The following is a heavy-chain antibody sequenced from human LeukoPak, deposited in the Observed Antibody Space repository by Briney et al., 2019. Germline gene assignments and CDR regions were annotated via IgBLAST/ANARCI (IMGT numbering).Heavy chain of an antibody. CDR1: GFTFSSYA. D-gene: IGHD1-1*01. J-gene: IGHJ4*02. Sequence: GGSLRLSCAASGFTFSSYAMHWVRQAPGKGLEWVAVISYDGSKKYYADSVKGRFTISRDNSKNTLYLQMNSLRAEDTAVYYCASPSELDRGNWGQGTLVTVSS. CDR3: ASPSELDRGN. V-gene: IGHV3-30-3*01. CDR2: ISYDGSKK.